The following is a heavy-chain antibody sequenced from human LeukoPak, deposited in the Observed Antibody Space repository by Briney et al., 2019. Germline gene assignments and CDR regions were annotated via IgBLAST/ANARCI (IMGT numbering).Heavy chain of an antibody. CDR3: AREPYGDYFDY. D-gene: IGHD4-17*01. V-gene: IGHV3-7*03. CDR2: IKQDGSEK. J-gene: IGHJ4*02. Sequence: PGGSLRLSCAASGLTFNSYWMSWVRQAPGKGLEWVANIKQDGSEKYYVDSVKGRFTISRDNAKNSLYLQMNSLRAEDTAVYYCAREPYGDYFDYWGQGTLVTVSS. CDR1: GLTFNSYW.